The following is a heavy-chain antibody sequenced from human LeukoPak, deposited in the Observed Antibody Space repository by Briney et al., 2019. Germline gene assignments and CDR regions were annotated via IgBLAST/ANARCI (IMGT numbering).Heavy chain of an antibody. CDR3: ARGGALDY. D-gene: IGHD1-26*01. J-gene: IGHJ4*02. CDR2: IYYSGST. V-gene: IGHV4-59*01. Sequence: SETLSLTCTVSGGSISSYYWSWIRQPPGKGLEWIGYIYYSGSTNYNPSLKSRVTISVDTSKNQFSLKLSSVTAADTAVYYCARGGALDYRGQGTLVTVSS. CDR1: GGSISSYY.